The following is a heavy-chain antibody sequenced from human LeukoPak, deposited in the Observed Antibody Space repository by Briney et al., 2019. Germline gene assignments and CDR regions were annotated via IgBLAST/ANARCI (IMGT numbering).Heavy chain of an antibody. D-gene: IGHD4-17*01. V-gene: IGHV4-34*01. J-gene: IGHJ1*01. CDR2: INHSGST. CDR3: ARGHSPVTTKVSYFQH. CDR1: GGTFSGYY. Sequence: SETLSLTCAVYGGTFSGYYWSWIRQPPGKGLEWIGEINHSGSTNYNPSLKSRVTILVDTSKNQFSLKLSSVTAADTAVYYCARGHSPVTTKVSYFQHWGQGTLVTVSS.